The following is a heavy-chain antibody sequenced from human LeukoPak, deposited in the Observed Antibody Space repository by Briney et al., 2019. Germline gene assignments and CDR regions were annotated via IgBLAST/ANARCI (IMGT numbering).Heavy chain of an antibody. CDR3: AKLNLRPGDY. CDR2: IKPDVSEI. V-gene: IGHV3-7*01. J-gene: IGHJ4*02. Sequence: GGALRLSCAAPGFTFSKYWMSLVRQAPGKGLEWVADIKPDVSEISYVDSVKGRFTISRDNAKNYLYLQMNSLRAEDTAVYYCAKLNLRPGDYWGQGTLVTVSS. D-gene: IGHD5/OR15-5a*01. CDR1: GFTFSKYW.